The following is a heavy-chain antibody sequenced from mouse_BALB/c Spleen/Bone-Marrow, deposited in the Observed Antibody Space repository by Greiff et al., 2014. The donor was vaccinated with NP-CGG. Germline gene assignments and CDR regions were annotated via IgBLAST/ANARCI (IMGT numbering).Heavy chain of an antibody. D-gene: IGHD2-14*01. J-gene: IGHJ4*01. CDR1: GFSLTSYG. CDR3: AGAYYRYAMDY. CDR2: IWSGGNT. V-gene: IGHV2-4*02. Sequence: LQESGPGLVQPSQSLSITCTVSGFSLTSYGVYWVRQPPGKGLEWLGVIWSGGNTDYNATFISRLSISKDNFKSRVFFKMNSLQADDTAIYYCAGAYYRYAMDYWGQGTSVTVSS.